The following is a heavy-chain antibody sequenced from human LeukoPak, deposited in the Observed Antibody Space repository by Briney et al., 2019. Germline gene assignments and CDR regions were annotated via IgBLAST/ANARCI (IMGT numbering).Heavy chain of an antibody. D-gene: IGHD1-26*01. CDR3: ARPVGATGLDAFDM. Sequence: GESLKISCKGSGYSFTNYWIGWVRQMPGKGLEWMGIIYPGDSDTRYSPSFQGQVTISADKSIRTAYLQWSGLKASDTAMYYCARPVGATGLDAFDMWGQGTMVTVSS. J-gene: IGHJ3*02. CDR1: GYSFTNYW. CDR2: IYPGDSDT. V-gene: IGHV5-51*01.